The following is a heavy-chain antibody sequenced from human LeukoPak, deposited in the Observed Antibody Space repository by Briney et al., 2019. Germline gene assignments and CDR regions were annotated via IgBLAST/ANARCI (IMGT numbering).Heavy chain of an antibody. Sequence: ASVKVSCKASGGTFSSYGISWVRQAPGQGLEWMGWISAYNGNTNYAQKLQGRVTMTTDTSTSTAYMELRSLRSDDTAVYYCARHPAHTYYDFWSGYYHTYYFDYWGQGTLVTVSS. J-gene: IGHJ4*02. CDR2: ISAYNGNT. CDR1: GGTFSSYG. D-gene: IGHD3-3*01. CDR3: ARHPAHTYYDFWSGYYHTYYFDY. V-gene: IGHV1-18*01.